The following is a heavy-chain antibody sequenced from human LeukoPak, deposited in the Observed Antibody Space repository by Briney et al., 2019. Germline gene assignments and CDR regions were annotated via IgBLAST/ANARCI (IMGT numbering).Heavy chain of an antibody. CDR2: INPNSGGT. CDR3: ARNSKTGYSSSWYVY. D-gene: IGHD6-13*01. Sequence: ASVKVSCKASGYTFTGYYMHWVRQAPGQGLEWMGWINPNSGGTNYAQKFQGRVTMTRGTSISTAYMELSRLRSDDTAVYYCARNSKTGYSSSWYVYWGQGTLVTVSS. J-gene: IGHJ4*02. V-gene: IGHV1-2*02. CDR1: GYTFTGYY.